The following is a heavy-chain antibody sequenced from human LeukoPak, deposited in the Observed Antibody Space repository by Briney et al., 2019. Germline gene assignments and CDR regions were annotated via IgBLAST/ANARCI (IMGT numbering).Heavy chain of an antibody. Sequence: GGSLRLSCSVSGFTFSTYVMHWVRQAPGKGLEYVSAIISNGDNTYYADSVKGRFTISRDNSKNTLYLQMSSLRADTTAVYYCVRGTGYWGQGTLVTVSS. J-gene: IGHJ4*02. V-gene: IGHV3-64D*06. CDR1: GFTFSTYV. CDR2: IISNGDNT. CDR3: VRGTGY.